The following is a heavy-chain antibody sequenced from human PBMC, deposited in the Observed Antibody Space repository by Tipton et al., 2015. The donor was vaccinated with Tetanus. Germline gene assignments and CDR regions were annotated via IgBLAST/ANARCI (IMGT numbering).Heavy chain of an antibody. V-gene: IGHV4-39*01. CDR3: ARHNSGYFTFFDY. J-gene: IGHJ4*02. CDR2: IYFSGDT. CDR1: GVSIADNSNY. D-gene: IGHD3-3*01. Sequence: TLSLTCTVSGVSIADNSNYWGWIRQPPGKGLEWIGSIYFSGDTYSNPPLKSRVTMSVDTSRNQFSLRRSSVTAADTAVYYCARHNSGYFTFFDYWGQGTLVTVSS.